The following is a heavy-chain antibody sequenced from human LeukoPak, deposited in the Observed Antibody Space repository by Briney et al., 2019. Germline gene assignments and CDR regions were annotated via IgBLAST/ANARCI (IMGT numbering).Heavy chain of an antibody. J-gene: IGHJ4*02. D-gene: IGHD6-19*01. CDR1: GFTSTEYG. CDR3: TRDAYNTGWNSDY. V-gene: IGHV3-49*04. Sequence: GGSLRLSCKGSGFTSTEYGTSWVRRAPGKGLEWVGCIRRKASGETIEYAASVKGRFSIARDDSKNIAYLQMNSLKSEDTAVYYCTRDAYNTGWNSDYWGQGTLVTVSS. CDR2: IRRKASGETI.